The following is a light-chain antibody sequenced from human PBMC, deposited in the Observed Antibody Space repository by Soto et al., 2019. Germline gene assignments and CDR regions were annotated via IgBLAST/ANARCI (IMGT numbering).Light chain of an antibody. CDR1: QGVRND. CDR2: AAS. V-gene: IGKV1-6*01. Sequence: AIQMTQSPSSLSASVGDRVTITCRASQGVRNDLGWYQQKPGKAPKVLIYAASSLRSGVPSRFSGSGSGTDFTLTISSLQPEDFATYYCVQDYNYPITFGQGTRLEIK. CDR3: VQDYNYPIT. J-gene: IGKJ5*01.